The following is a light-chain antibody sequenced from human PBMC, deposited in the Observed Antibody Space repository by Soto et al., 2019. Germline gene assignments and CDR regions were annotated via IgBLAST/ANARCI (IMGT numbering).Light chain of an antibody. CDR3: ATWDSSLSGWL. J-gene: IGLJ3*02. V-gene: IGLV1-44*01. Sequence: QSILTQTPSASGTPGQTITISCSGATSNIGSNPVGWFQQLPGTAPRLLIYSDDQRPSGVPDRISGSKSGTSASLGISGLQSEDQADYYCATWDSSLSGWLFGAGTKLTVL. CDR1: TSNIGSNP. CDR2: SDD.